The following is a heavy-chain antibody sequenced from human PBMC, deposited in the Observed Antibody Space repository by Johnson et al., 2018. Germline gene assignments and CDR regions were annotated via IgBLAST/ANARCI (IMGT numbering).Heavy chain of an antibody. CDR3: ARDGTDGYNRRLDYYYYYYMDV. D-gene: IGHD5-24*01. V-gene: IGHV3-30-3*01. Sequence: QVQLQESGGGVVQPGRSLRLSCAASGFTFSSYAMHWVRQAPGKGLEWVAVISYDGSNKYYADSVKGRFTSSSDNSKNPLYRQMNSLRAEDTAVYYCARDGTDGYNRRLDYYYYYYMDVWGKGTTVTVSS. CDR1: GFTFSSYA. CDR2: ISYDGSNK. J-gene: IGHJ6*03.